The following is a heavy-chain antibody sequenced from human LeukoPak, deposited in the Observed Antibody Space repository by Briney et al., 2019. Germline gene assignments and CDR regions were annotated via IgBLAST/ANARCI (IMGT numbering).Heavy chain of an antibody. J-gene: IGHJ2*01. Sequence: SETLSLTCTVSGGSISSYYWSWIRQPPGKGLEWIGYIYYSGSTNYNPSLKSRVTISVDTSKNQFSLKLSSVTAADTAVYYCARDRGGPRRYFDLWGRGTLVTVSS. CDR1: GGSISSYY. V-gene: IGHV4-59*01. CDR2: IYYSGST. D-gene: IGHD3-10*01. CDR3: ARDRGGPRRYFDL.